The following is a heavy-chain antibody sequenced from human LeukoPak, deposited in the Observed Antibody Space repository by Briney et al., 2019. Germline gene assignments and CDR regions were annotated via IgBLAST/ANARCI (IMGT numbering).Heavy chain of an antibody. J-gene: IGHJ3*02. CDR1: GXSISSYH. V-gene: IGHV4-59*01. CDR2: LYYSGST. CDR3: ARDSYYYDSSGYFNDAFDM. Sequence: SETLSLTCTVSGXSISSYHWSWIRQPPGKGLEWIVYLYYSGSTNYNPFLKSRVTISVDTSKTQFSLKLSSVTAADTAVYYCARDSYYYDSSGYFNDAFDMWGQGTMVTVSS. D-gene: IGHD3-22*01.